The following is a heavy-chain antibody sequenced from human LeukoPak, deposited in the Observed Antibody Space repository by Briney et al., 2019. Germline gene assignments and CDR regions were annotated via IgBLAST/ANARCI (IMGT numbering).Heavy chain of an antibody. D-gene: IGHD1-1*01. J-gene: IGHJ6*03. CDR3: ARDTWKDYYYYFMDV. Sequence: PSETLSLTCTVSGGSISSSSYYWGWIRQPPGKGLEWIGSISHSGSTFYTPSLRSRVTISLDTSKNQFSLKLNSVTAADTAVYYCARDTWKDYYYYFMDVWGKGTTVTVSS. CDR2: ISHSGST. V-gene: IGHV4-39*07. CDR1: GGSISSSSYY.